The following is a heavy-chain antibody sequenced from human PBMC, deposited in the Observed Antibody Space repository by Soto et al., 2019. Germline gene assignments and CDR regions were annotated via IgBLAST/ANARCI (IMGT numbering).Heavy chain of an antibody. V-gene: IGHV1-8*01. D-gene: IGHD2-2*01. Sequence: ASVKVSCKASGYTFTSYDINWVRQATGQGLEWMGWMNPNSGNTGYAQKFQGRVTMTRKTSISTAYMELSSLRSEDTAVYYCAREGTSDCSSTSCYEGYYYYYYMDVWGKGTTVTVSS. CDR2: MNPNSGNT. CDR3: AREGTSDCSSTSCYEGYYYYYYMDV. J-gene: IGHJ6*03. CDR1: GYTFTSYD.